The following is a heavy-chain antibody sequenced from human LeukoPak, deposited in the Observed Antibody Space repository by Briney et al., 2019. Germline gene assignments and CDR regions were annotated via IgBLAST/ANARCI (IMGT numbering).Heavy chain of an antibody. CDR1: GFTVSSNY. V-gene: IGHV3-66*01. D-gene: IGHD3-22*01. Sequence: PGGSLRLSCAASGFTVSSNYMSWVRQAPGKGLEWVSVIYSGGSTYYADSVKGRFTISRDNSKNTLYLQMNSLRAEDTAVYYCARGYYYDSSGYAFDIWGQGTMVTVSS. CDR2: IYSGGST. J-gene: IGHJ3*02. CDR3: ARGYYYDSSGYAFDI.